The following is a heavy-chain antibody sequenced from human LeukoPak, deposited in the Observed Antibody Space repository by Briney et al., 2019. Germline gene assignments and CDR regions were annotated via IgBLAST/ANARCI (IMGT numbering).Heavy chain of an antibody. V-gene: IGHV1-69-2*01. D-gene: IGHD6-19*01. Sequence: ASVKIPCKVSGYTFTDYYMQWVQQAPGKGLEWMGLVDPEDGETIYAKKFQGRVTITADTSTDTAYMELSSLRSEDTAVYYCAILIVAGTHFDYWGQGTLVTVSS. CDR3: AILIVAGTHFDY. J-gene: IGHJ4*02. CDR2: VDPEDGET. CDR1: GYTFTDYY.